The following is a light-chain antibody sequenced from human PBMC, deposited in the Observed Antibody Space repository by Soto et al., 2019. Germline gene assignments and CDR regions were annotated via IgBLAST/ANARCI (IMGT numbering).Light chain of an antibody. CDR1: QGITSS. V-gene: IGKV1-9*01. J-gene: IGKJ3*01. Sequence: DIPLTQSPAFLSASLGDRVTITCRATQGITSSLAWYQQKPGEAPHLLIYETSTLQSGVPSRFSGSGSGTEFTLTISSLQPEDFATYYCQQLQSYPFTFGPGTKVDVK. CDR2: ETS. CDR3: QQLQSYPFT.